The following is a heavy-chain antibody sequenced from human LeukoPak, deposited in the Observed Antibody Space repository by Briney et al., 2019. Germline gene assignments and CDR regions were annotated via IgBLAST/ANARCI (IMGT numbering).Heavy chain of an antibody. J-gene: IGHJ5*02. CDR2: IWYDGSNT. CDR3: ARGETYWFDT. V-gene: IGHV3-33*01. CDR1: GFTFSRYG. Sequence: PGGSLRLSCAASGFTFSRYGIHWVRQAPGKGLEWMAVIWYDGSNTLYADSVKGRFTISRDNSKNTLYLQMNSLRAEDTAVYYCARGETYWFDTWGQGTLVTVSS.